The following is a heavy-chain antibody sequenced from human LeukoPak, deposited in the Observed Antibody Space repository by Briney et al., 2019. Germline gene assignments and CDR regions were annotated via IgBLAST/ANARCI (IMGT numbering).Heavy chain of an antibody. J-gene: IGHJ4*02. D-gene: IGHD5-18*01. CDR2: ISHSGSP. CDR1: GYSISSGYY. V-gene: IGHV4-38-2*02. Sequence: SETLSLTCTVSGYSISSGYYWGWIRQPPGKGLEWIGSISHSGSPDYNPSLKSRVTISVDTSKNQFSLKLSSVTAADTAVYYCARGRIARLPYFDYWGQGTLVTVSS. CDR3: ARGRIARLPYFDY.